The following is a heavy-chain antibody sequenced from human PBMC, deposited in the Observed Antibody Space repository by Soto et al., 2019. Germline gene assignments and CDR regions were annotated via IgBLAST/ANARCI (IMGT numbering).Heavy chain of an antibody. Sequence: QVQLVQSGAEVKKPGSSVKVSCKASGGTFSSFAISWVRPAPGQGLEWMGDIIPLFGTTNYAQTFQGRVQITTDEYTTTAYMALCSMRSNDTAVYYCARGLDTTAAHSHNWGPGTLVPVYS. J-gene: IGHJ4*02. V-gene: IGHV1-69*01. D-gene: IGHD1-1*01. CDR3: ARGLDTTAAHSHN. CDR1: GGTFSSFA. CDR2: IIPLFGTT.